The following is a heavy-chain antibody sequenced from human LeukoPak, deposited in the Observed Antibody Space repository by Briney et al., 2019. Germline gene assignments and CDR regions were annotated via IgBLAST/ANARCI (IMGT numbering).Heavy chain of an antibody. CDR3: ARGPYSSGWYSVYFDY. CDR1: GGSISSYY. Sequence: SETLSLTCTVSGGSISSYYWNWIRQPAGKGLEWIGRIYTTGSTNYNPSLKSRVTMSVDTSKNQFSPKLTSVTAADTAVYYCARGPYSSGWYSVYFDYWGQGTLVTVSS. D-gene: IGHD6-19*01. V-gene: IGHV4-4*07. CDR2: IYTTGST. J-gene: IGHJ4*02.